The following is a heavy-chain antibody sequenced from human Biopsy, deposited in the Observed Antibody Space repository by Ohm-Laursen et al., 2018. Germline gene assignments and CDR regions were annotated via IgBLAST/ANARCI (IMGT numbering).Heavy chain of an antibody. J-gene: IGHJ6*02. D-gene: IGHD3-22*01. V-gene: IGHV3-13*01. Sequence: SLRLSCSASGFNFAEYAMHWVRQAPGKGLEWVSAVGNAGDTYYSASVTGRFTISRENAKNSLYLQMNSLRAGDTAVYYCARARDYYDSSGYYYGYYYYNMDVWGQGTTVTVSS. CDR1: GFNFAEYA. CDR3: ARARDYYDSSGYYYGYYYYNMDV. CDR2: VGNAGDT.